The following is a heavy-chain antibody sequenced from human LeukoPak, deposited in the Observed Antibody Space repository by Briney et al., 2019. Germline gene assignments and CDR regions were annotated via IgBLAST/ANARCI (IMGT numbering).Heavy chain of an antibody. CDR1: GFTFSSYA. D-gene: IGHD6-19*01. CDR2: ISGSGGST. CDR3: AKVPGQWLVTEPFDY. J-gene: IGHJ4*02. Sequence: PGGSLRLSCAASGFTFSSYAMSWVRQAPGKGLEWVSAISGSGGSTYYADPVKGRFTISRDNSKNTLYLQMNSLRAEDTAVYYCAKVPGQWLVTEPFDYWGQGTLVTVSS. V-gene: IGHV3-23*01.